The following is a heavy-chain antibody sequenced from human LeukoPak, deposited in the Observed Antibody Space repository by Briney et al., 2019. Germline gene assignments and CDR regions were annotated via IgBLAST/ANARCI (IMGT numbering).Heavy chain of an antibody. CDR3: AKSKGGYYDSSDYLDY. D-gene: IGHD3-22*01. Sequence: PGGSLRLSCAASGFTFDDYAMHWVRQAPGKGLEWVSGISWNSGSIGYADSVKGRFTISRDNAKNPLYLQMNSLRAEDTALYYCAKSKGGYYDSSDYLDYWGQGTLVTVSS. J-gene: IGHJ4*02. CDR1: GFTFDDYA. V-gene: IGHV3-9*01. CDR2: ISWNSGSI.